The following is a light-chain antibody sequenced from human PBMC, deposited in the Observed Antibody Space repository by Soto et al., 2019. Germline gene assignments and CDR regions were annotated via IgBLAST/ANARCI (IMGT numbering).Light chain of an antibody. CDR2: AAS. J-gene: IGKJ5*01. CDR3: QQANNFPIT. CDR1: QGIGSW. V-gene: IGKV1D-12*01. Sequence: DIQMTQSPSSVSASVGDSVTFTCRASQGIGSWLAWYQQKPGKAPKLLIYAASTLQSGVPSRFSGSGSATDFTLTINGLQPEDFATYYCQQANNFPITFGQGTRLEIK.